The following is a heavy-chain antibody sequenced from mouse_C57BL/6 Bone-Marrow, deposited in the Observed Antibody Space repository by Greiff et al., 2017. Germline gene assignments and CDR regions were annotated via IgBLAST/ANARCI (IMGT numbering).Heavy chain of an antibody. J-gene: IGHJ3*01. Sequence: EVQLQQSGTVLARPGASVKMSCKTSGYTFTSYWMHWVKQRPGQGLEWIGAIYPGNSDTSYNQKFKGKAKMTAVTSASTAYMELSRLTNEDSAVYYCTRSAWDWFAYWGQGTLVTVSA. D-gene: IGHD4-1*01. CDR2: IYPGNSDT. CDR1: GYTFTSYW. CDR3: TRSAWDWFAY. V-gene: IGHV1-5*01.